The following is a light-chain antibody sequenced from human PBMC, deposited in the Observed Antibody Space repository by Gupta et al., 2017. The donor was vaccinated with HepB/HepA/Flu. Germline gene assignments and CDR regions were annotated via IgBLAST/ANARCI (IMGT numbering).Light chain of an antibody. CDR1: QSLVHSSGSTY. Sequence: DVVLTQSPLSLPVALGQPASISCRSSQSLVHSSGSTYLNWFHQRPGQSPRRLFYKVSNRDSGVPDRFSGSGSGSDFTLKISRVEAEDVGIYYCMQGTHWPYTFGQGTXLEIK. V-gene: IGKV2-30*02. CDR2: KVS. J-gene: IGKJ2*01. CDR3: MQGTHWPYT.